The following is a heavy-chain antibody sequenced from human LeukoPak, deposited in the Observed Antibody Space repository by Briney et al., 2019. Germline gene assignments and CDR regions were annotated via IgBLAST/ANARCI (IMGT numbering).Heavy chain of an antibody. J-gene: IGHJ5*02. D-gene: IGHD6-13*01. CDR2: IYSGANT. Sequence: GGSLRLSCSASGFIVNNNFMSWVRQAPGKGLEWVSDIYSGANTYYADSVKGRFTISRDNSKNTLYLQMNSLRADDTAMYYCARAQSAAGPGTDWFDPWGQGTLVTVSS. CDR3: ARAQSAAGPGTDWFDP. V-gene: IGHV3-53*01. CDR1: GFIVNNNF.